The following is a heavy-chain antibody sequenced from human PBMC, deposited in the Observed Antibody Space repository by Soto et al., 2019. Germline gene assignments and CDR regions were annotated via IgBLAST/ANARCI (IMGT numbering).Heavy chain of an antibody. V-gene: IGHV4-30-4*01. CDR2: IYHSGST. J-gene: IGHJ4*02. D-gene: IGHD1-26*01. Sequence: QVQLQESGPRLVEASQTLSLTCTVSNASITSSGYYWSWVRQPPGKRLEWIGYIYHSGSTFYSPSLQSRLTMSVDTSKNQFFRTLRSVTAADTAVYHCARMSGTYYVPDYWGQGTLVTVSS. CDR3: ARMSGTYYVPDY. CDR1: NASITSSGYY.